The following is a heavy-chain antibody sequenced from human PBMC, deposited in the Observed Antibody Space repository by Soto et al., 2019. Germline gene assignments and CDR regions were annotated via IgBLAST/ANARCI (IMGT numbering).Heavy chain of an antibody. Sequence: SVKVSCKASGGTFSSYAISWVRQAPGQGLEWMGGIIPILGTANYAQKFQGRVTITADKSTSTAYMELSSLRSEDTAVYYCASDPGMVGAPYYFDYWGQGTLVTVSS. J-gene: IGHJ4*02. V-gene: IGHV1-69*10. D-gene: IGHD1-26*01. CDR1: GGTFSSYA. CDR3: ASDPGMVGAPYYFDY. CDR2: IIPILGTA.